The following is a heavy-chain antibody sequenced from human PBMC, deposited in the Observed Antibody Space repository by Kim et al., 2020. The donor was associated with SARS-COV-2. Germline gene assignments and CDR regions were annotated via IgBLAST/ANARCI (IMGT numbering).Heavy chain of an antibody. CDR1: GGSFSGYY. V-gene: IGHV4-34*01. D-gene: IGHD2-15*01. Sequence: SETLSLTCAVYGGSFSGYYWSWIRQPPGKGLEWIGEINHSGSTNYNPSLKSRVTISVDTSKNQFSLMLSSVTAADTAVYYCARQDPGSNFDYWGQGTLVTVSS. CDR2: INHSGST. CDR3: ARQDPGSNFDY. J-gene: IGHJ4*02.